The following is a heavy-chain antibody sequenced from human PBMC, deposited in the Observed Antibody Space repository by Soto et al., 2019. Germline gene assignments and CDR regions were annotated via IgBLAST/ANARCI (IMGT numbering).Heavy chain of an antibody. CDR2: ISGSGGST. V-gene: IGHV3-23*01. CDR1: GFTFSSYA. CDR3: ALEPYYDILTGYRGGMDV. Sequence: PGGSLRLSCAASGFTFSSYAMSWVRQAPGKGLEWVSAISGSGGSTYYADSVKGRFTISRDNSKNTLYLQMNSLRAEDTAVYYCALEPYYDILTGYRGGMDVWGQGTTVTVSS. J-gene: IGHJ6*02. D-gene: IGHD3-9*01.